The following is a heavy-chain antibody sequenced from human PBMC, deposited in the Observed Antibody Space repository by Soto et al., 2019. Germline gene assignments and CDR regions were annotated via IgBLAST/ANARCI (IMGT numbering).Heavy chain of an antibody. D-gene: IGHD6-6*01. V-gene: IGHV4-31*03. CDR2: IYYSGST. Sequence: QVQLQESGPGLVKPSKTLSLTCTVSGGSISSGGSYWSWIRQHPGKGLEWIGYIYYSGSTYYNPSLKSRVTISVDTSKNQFSLKLSSVTAADKAVYYCARDRKSSSGEDYYYYYGMDVCGQGTTDTVAS. CDR1: GGSISSGGSY. CDR3: ARDRKSSSGEDYYYYYGMDV. J-gene: IGHJ6*02.